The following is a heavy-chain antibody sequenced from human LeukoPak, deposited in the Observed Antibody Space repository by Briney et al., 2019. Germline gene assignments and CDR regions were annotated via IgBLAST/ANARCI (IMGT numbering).Heavy chain of an antibody. Sequence: PSETLSLTCTVSGGSISSYYWSWIRQPPGKGLEWIGYIYYSGSTNYNPSLKSRVTISVDTSKNQFSLKLSSVTAADTAVYYCARVALLWFGELFRYFDYWGQGTLVTVSS. CDR2: IYYSGST. CDR3: ARVALLWFGELFRYFDY. D-gene: IGHD3-10*01. CDR1: GGSISSYY. V-gene: IGHV4-59*08. J-gene: IGHJ4*02.